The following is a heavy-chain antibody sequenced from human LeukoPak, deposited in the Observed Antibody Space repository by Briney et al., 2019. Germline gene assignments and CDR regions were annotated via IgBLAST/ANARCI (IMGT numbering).Heavy chain of an antibody. CDR3: ARGNGAGYYFDSRTYTGGFEN. CDR1: GVSVSSHY. Sequence: SETLSLTCTVSGVSVSSHYWSWIRQSPGKGLEWIGYIYYSGSTNYNPSLESRVTISVDRSNNQFSLKLNSVTTADTAVYYCARGNGAGYYFDSRTYTGGFENWGQGTLVTVSS. CDR2: IYYSGST. V-gene: IGHV4-59*02. J-gene: IGHJ4*02. D-gene: IGHD3-22*01.